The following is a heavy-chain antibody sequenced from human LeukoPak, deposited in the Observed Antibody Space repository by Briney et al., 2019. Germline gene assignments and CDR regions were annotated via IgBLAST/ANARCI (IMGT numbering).Heavy chain of an antibody. CDR1: GFTFDDYG. D-gene: IGHD1-26*01. V-gene: IGHV3-20*04. J-gene: IGHJ4*02. CDR3: ARDKIVGATHFDY. CDR2: IIWSGGST. Sequence: PGGSLRLSCAASGFTFDDYGMSWVRQAPGKGLEWVSGIIWSGGSTGYADSVKGRFTISRDNAKNSLYLQMNSLRAEDTAVYYCARDKIVGATHFDYWGQGTLVTVSS.